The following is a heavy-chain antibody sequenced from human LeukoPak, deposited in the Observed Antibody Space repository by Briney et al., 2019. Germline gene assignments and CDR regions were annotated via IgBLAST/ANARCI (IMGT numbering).Heavy chain of an antibody. CDR2: INPNSGGT. Sequence: ASVKVSCKASGYTFTGYYMHWVRQAPGQGLEWMGWINPNSGGTNYAQKFQGRVTMTRDTSISTAYMELSRLRSDDTAVYYCARDRDYSSTDAFDIWDQGTMVTVSS. D-gene: IGHD4-11*01. CDR1: GYTFTGYY. J-gene: IGHJ3*02. V-gene: IGHV1-2*02. CDR3: ARDRDYSSTDAFDI.